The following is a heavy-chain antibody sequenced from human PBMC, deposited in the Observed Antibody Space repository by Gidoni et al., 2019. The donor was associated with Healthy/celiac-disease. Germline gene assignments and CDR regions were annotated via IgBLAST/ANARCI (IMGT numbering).Heavy chain of an antibody. D-gene: IGHD2-15*01. J-gene: IGHJ5*02. V-gene: IGHV3-74*01. Sequence: EVQLVESGGGLVQPGGSRRLSSAASGFTFSSYWMHRVRQALGKGLVWVSRINSDGSSASYAECVKGRFTISRDNAKNTLYLQMNSLGAEDTAVYYCASGRWFDHWGQGTLVTVSS. CDR1: GFTFSSYW. CDR3: ASGRWFDH. CDR2: INSDGSSA.